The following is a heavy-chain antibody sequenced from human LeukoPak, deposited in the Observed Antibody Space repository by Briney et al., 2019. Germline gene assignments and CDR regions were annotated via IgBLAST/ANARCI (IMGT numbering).Heavy chain of an antibody. CDR3: VRFGVNYDMDV. CDR2: IHYSGRA. D-gene: IGHD3-16*01. Sequence: SETLSLTCSLSGGSISGYYWTWVRHPPGKGLEWSGQIHYSGRADYNPSLKSRITMSVDTSRNQISLKLSSVTAADTAIYYCVRFGVNYDMDVWGQGTTVTV. V-gene: IGHV4-59*01. J-gene: IGHJ6*02. CDR1: GGSISGYY.